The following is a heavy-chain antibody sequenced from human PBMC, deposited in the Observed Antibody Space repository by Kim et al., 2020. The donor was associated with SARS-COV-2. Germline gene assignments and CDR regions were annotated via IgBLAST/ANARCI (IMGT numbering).Heavy chain of an antibody. J-gene: IGHJ3*02. CDR2: IWYDGSNK. CDR1: GFTFSSYG. V-gene: IGHV3-33*01. Sequence: GGSLRLSCAASGFTFSSYGMHWVRQAPGKGLEWVAVIWYDGSNKYYADSVKGRFTISRDNSKNTLSLQINSLRAEDTAVYYCARGSVYSGSYYGAFDIWG. CDR3: ARGSVYSGSYYGAFDI. D-gene: IGHD1-26*01.